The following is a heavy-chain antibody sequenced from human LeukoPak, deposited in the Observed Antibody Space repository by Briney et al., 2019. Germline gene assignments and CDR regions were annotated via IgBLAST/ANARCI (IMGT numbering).Heavy chain of an antibody. D-gene: IGHD6-13*01. CDR1: GGSISSGGYY. CDR2: IYYSGST. CDR3: AREGRSSGYFDL. J-gene: IGHJ2*01. Sequence: SQTLSLTCIVSGGSISSGGYYWSWIRQHPGKGLEWIGYIYYSGSTYYNPSLKSRVTISVDTSKNQFSLKLSSVTAADTAVYYCAREGRSSGYFDLWGRGTLVTVSS. V-gene: IGHV4-31*03.